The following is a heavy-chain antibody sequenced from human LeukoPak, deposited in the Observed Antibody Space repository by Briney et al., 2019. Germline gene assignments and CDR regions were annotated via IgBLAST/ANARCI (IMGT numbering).Heavy chain of an antibody. D-gene: IGHD6-13*01. J-gene: IGHJ4*02. CDR3: ERDRAAAEEY. V-gene: IGHV4-4*07. Sequence: SETLSLTCTVSGGSISSYYWSWIRQPAGKGLEWIGRIYTGRSPNQNPPLKSRVTTSIATTKSQFSLKLSSVTAADTGVYYCERDRAAAEEYWGQGNLVTVSS. CDR2: IYTGRSP. CDR1: GGSISSYY.